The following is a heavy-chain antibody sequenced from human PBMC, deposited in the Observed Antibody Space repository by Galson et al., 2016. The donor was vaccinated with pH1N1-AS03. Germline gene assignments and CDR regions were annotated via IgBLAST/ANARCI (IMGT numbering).Heavy chain of an antibody. CDR3: ARRAYGDYVDYFDY. CDR1: GYTFTKYW. D-gene: IGHD4-17*01. J-gene: IGHJ4*02. CDR2: IFPGDSDT. V-gene: IGHV5-51*01. Sequence: QSGAEVKKPGESLEISCKGSGYTFTKYWIGWVRQMPGKGLEWMGIIFPGDSDTRYRPSFQGQVTISADKSISTAYLQLNSLKASDTAMYYCARRAYGDYVDYFDYWGQGTLVTVSS.